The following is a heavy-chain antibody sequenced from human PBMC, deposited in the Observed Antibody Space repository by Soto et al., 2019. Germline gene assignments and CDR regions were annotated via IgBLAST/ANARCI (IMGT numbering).Heavy chain of an antibody. D-gene: IGHD3-10*01. V-gene: IGHV1-58*01. CDR2: IVVGSGNT. CDR3: AAAMARGVISWFDP. J-gene: IGHJ5*02. Sequence: SVKVSCKASGFTFTSSAVQWVRQARGQRPEWIGWIVVGSGNTNYAQKFQERVTITRDMSTSTVYMELSSLRSEDTAVYYCAAAMARGVISWFDPWGQGTLVTVSS. CDR1: GFTFTSSA.